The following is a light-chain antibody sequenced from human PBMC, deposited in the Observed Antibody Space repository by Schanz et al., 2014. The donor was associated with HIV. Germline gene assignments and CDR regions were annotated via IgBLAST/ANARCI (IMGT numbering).Light chain of an antibody. CDR1: QSVNTY. J-gene: IGKJ2*01. CDR2: DAS. CDR3: QQYAALPQT. V-gene: IGKV3-11*01. Sequence: EIVLTQSPATLSLSPGERATLSCRASQSVNTYLAWYQQKPGQAPRLLIYDASKRATGIPARFSGSGSGTDFTLTISSLEPDDFAVYYCQQYAALPQTFGQGTKLEIK.